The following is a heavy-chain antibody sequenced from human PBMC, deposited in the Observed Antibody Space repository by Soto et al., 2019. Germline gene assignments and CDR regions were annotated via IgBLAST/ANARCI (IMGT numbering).Heavy chain of an antibody. CDR2: IYYTGNT. Sequence: NPSETLSLTCSISGGSISGYYWSWIRQSPGKGLEWIGYIYYTGNTYYNPSLKSRVTISLDTSKSQFSLNLSSVTAADTAVYYCAKVVGKNWFDPWGQGTLVTVSS. V-gene: IGHV4-59*01. CDR3: AKVVGKNWFDP. J-gene: IGHJ5*02. CDR1: GGSISGYY. D-gene: IGHD2-15*01.